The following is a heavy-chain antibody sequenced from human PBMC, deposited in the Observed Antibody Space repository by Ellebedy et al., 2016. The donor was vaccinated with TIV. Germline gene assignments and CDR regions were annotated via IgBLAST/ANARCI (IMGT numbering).Heavy chain of an antibody. Sequence: GGSLRLSXAVSGFTFTTSRMSWYRQAPGKGLEWVSSIDSSGGTMYSADSLKGRFTVSRDNAQNLLYLQMNSLRAEDTAVYYCAVLTNGFNPNWGQGTLVTVSS. CDR3: AVLTNGFNPN. D-gene: IGHD2-8*01. V-gene: IGHV3-21*06. CDR1: GFTFTTSR. J-gene: IGHJ4*02. CDR2: IDSSGGTM.